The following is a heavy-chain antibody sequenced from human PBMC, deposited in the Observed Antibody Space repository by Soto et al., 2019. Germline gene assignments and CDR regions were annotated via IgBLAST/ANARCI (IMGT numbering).Heavy chain of an antibody. J-gene: IGHJ6*02. CDR2: ISYDGSNK. Sequence: GGSLRLSCAASGFTFSSDGMHWVRQAPGKGLEWVAVISYDGSNKYYADSVKGRFTISRDNSKNTLYLQMNSLRAEDTAVYYCARERSVVTAIWSYYYYYGMDVWGQGTTVTVSS. CDR3: ARERSVVTAIWSYYYYYGMDV. V-gene: IGHV3-30*03. CDR1: GFTFSSDG. D-gene: IGHD2-21*02.